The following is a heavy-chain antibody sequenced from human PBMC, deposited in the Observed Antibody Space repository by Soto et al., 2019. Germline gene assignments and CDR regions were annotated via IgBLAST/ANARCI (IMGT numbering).Heavy chain of an antibody. CDR3: AKEGSSGWNCDS. D-gene: IGHD6-19*01. CDR1: GFTFSTYA. V-gene: IGHV3-23*01. J-gene: IGHJ4*02. CDR2: IIGSGDST. Sequence: EVQLLESGGGLVQPGGSLRLSCAASGFTFSTYAMSWVRQAPGRGLEWVSTIIGSGDSTYYADSVKGRFTISRDNSKNTLYLQMNSLRAEDRAVYYCAKEGSSGWNCDSWGQGTLVTVSS.